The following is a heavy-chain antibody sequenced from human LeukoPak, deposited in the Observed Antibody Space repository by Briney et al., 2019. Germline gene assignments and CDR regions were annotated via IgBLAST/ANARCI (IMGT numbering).Heavy chain of an antibody. CDR2: IIPMINTP. V-gene: IGHV1-69*01. CDR3: AIFQGTYGDNDNDF. CDR1: GGTFRSFA. Sequence: SVKVSCKASGGTFRSFAINWVRQAPGKGLEWMGGIIPMINTPKYAQRFQGRVSITADESTSTGYMEVSSLRSGDTAVYYCAIFQGTYGDNDNDFWGQGTLVTVSS. J-gene: IGHJ4*02. D-gene: IGHD4-17*01.